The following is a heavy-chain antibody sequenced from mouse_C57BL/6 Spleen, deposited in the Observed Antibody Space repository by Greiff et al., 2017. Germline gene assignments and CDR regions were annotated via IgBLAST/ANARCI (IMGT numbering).Heavy chain of an antibody. J-gene: IGHJ3*01. Sequence: VQLKQSGAELVRPGASVKLSCTASGFNIKDDYMHWVKQRPEQGLEWIGWIDPENGDTEYASKFQGKATITADTSSNTAYLQLSSLTSEDTAVYYCTTGDVYYAWFAYWGQGTLVTVSA. CDR3: TTGDVYYAWFAY. CDR2: IDPENGDT. CDR1: GFNIKDDY. D-gene: IGHD2-3*01. V-gene: IGHV14-4*01.